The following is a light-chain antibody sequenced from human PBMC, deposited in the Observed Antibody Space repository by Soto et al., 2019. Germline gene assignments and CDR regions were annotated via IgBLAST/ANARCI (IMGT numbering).Light chain of an antibody. CDR2: EGS. CDR1: NSDVGSYNI. CDR3: CSYADSTTWV. Sequence: QSALAQPASVSGSPGQSITISCTGTNSDVGSYNIVSWYQQNPGKAPKLIIYEGSKRPSGISNRFSGSKSGNTASLTISGLQAEDESDYYCCSYADSTTWVFGTGTKVTVL. V-gene: IGLV2-23*01. J-gene: IGLJ1*01.